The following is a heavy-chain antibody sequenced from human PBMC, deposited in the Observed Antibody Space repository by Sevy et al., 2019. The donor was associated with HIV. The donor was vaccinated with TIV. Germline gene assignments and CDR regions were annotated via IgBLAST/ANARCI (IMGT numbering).Heavy chain of an antibody. J-gene: IGHJ6*02. CDR1: GFTFRNFW. CDR2: IRQEGSEK. D-gene: IGHD3-10*01. Sequence: GGCLRLSCAVSGFTFRNFWMSWVRQAPGKGLEWVANIRQEGSEKYYVDSVRGRFTLSRDNANNSLFQQLNRLRDDDAAIYYCAKSYLSSGTSYGMDLWGRGTPVTVSS. V-gene: IGHV3-7*01. CDR3: AKSYLSSGTSYGMDL.